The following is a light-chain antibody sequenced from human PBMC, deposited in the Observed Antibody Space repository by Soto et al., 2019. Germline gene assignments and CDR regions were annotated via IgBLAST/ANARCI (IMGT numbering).Light chain of an antibody. Sequence: QYVLTQRASLSASPGHSSFISCTGTSEDIGAYDHVSWYQQHPGKAPKLILYAVNDRPSGVSSRFSGSKYGNTASLTISGVQPEDEADYYCSSYRSSDTLEVFGTGTKVTVL. CDR2: AVN. CDR3: SSYRSSDTLEV. V-gene: IGLV2-14*01. J-gene: IGLJ1*01. CDR1: SEDIGAYDH.